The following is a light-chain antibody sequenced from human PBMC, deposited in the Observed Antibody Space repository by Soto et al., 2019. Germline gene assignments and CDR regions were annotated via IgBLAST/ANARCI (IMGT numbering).Light chain of an antibody. CDR2: STN. V-gene: IGLV8-61*01. Sequence: QTVVTQEPSFSVSPGGTVTLTCGLSSGSVSTSNYPSWYQQTPVQAPRTLIYSTNIRSSGVPDRFSGSILGNKAALTVTGAQADDESDYYCVLYMGSGISVFGGGTQLTVL. J-gene: IGLJ7*01. CDR1: SGSVSTSNY. CDR3: VLYMGSGISV.